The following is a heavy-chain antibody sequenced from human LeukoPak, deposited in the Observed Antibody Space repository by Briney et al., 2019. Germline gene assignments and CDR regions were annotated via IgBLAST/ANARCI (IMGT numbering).Heavy chain of an antibody. J-gene: IGHJ5*02. CDR2: TSGSGGST. Sequence: GGSLRLSCAASGFTFSSYAMSWVRQAPGKGLEWVSATSGSGGSTYYADSVKGRFTTSRDNSKNTLYLQMNSLRAEDTAVYYCARDIVVVPAAGFDPWGQGTLVTVSS. CDR1: GFTFSSYA. CDR3: ARDIVVVPAAGFDP. D-gene: IGHD2-2*01. V-gene: IGHV3-23*01.